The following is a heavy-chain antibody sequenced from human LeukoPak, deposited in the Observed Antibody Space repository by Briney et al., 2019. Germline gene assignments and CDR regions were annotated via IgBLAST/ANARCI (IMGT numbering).Heavy chain of an antibody. V-gene: IGHV3-23*01. Sequence: GGSLRLSCVASGFTFSNYAMSWVRQAPGKGLEWVSAISGSGGSTYYADSVKGRFTISRDNSKNTLYLQMNSLRAEDTAVYYCAKDVWGSEGIQGAFDIWGQGTMVTVSS. CDR1: GFTFSNYA. D-gene: IGHD1-26*01. J-gene: IGHJ3*02. CDR3: AKDVWGSEGIQGAFDI. CDR2: ISGSGGST.